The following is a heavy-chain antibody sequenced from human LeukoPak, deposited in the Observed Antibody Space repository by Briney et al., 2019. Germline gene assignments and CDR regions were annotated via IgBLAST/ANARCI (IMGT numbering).Heavy chain of an antibody. CDR1: GYSFTNFW. V-gene: IGHV5-51*03. Sequence: GQSLTLSCTGSGYSFTNFWFAWVRQMPGRGLEYLGIIYPGDYDTRYSPSFRGQVTISVDKSISTAYLQWTSLKASDTAIYYCARAPTSVSNPYYFDSWGQGTLVTVSS. CDR3: ARAPTSVSNPYYFDS. D-gene: IGHD4-11*01. CDR2: IYPGDYDT. J-gene: IGHJ4*02.